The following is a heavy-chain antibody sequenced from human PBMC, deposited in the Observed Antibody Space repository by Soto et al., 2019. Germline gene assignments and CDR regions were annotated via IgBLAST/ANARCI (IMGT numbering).Heavy chain of an antibody. V-gene: IGHV1-2*04. CDR3: ARSAGDYYYYMDV. Sequence: ASVKVSCKTSGYTLTGYYVHWVRQAPGQGLEWMGWIIPNSGGTNYAQKFQGCVTMTRDTSISTAYMELSRLRSDDTAVYYCARSAGDYYYYMDVWGKGTTVTVSS. D-gene: IGHD6-13*01. CDR1: GYTLTGYY. CDR2: IIPNSGGT. J-gene: IGHJ6*03.